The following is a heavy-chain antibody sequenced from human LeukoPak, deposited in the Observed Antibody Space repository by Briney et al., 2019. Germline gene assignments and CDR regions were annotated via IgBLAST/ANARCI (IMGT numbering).Heavy chain of an antibody. D-gene: IGHD1-14*01. CDR1: GFTFSRSW. CDR3: ARDSGYNTFDI. J-gene: IGHJ3*02. Sequence: GGSLRLSCVASGFTFSRSWITWVRQAPGKGLEWVANINEDGSVKNHVDSVKGRFTISRDNAKNSLYLQMNSLRAEDTAVYYCARDSGYNTFDIWGRGATVTVSS. V-gene: IGHV3-7*01. CDR2: INEDGSVK.